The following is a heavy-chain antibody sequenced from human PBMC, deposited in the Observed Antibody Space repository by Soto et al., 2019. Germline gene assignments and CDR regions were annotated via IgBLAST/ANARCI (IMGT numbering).Heavy chain of an antibody. Sequence: EVQLLESGGGLVEPGGSLRLSCAAYGITFMAYAMSWVRQAPGKGLEWVSAISGSGATTYYADSVKGRFTISRDKSKNTLYLQMNSLRAEDTALYYCAKSFSSNWYDYFDYWGQGSLVTDSS. CDR3: AKSFSSNWYDYFDY. CDR1: GITFMAYA. CDR2: ISGSGATT. J-gene: IGHJ4*02. D-gene: IGHD6-13*01. V-gene: IGHV3-23*01.